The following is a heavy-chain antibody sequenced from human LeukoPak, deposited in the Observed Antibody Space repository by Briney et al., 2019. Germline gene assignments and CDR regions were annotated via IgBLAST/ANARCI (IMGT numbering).Heavy chain of an antibody. V-gene: IGHV4-39*07. Sequence: SETMSPTCTVSAGSLSSSSYYCGWIRQPPGKGLEWIGSIYYSGSTYHNPSLKTRVQISVDTSKNHFSMTLSSVPAADTAVYYCARDLAAAADNGFDPWGQGTLVTVSS. CDR3: ARDLAAAADNGFDP. J-gene: IGHJ5*02. D-gene: IGHD6-13*01. CDR1: AGSLSSSSYY. CDR2: IYYSGST.